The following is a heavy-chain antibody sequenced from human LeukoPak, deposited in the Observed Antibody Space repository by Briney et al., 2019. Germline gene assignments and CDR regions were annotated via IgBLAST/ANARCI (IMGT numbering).Heavy chain of an antibody. Sequence: SETLSLTCTVSGGSISTDYWTWIRQPAGKGLEWIGLIYTSGSTNYNPSLKSRVTMSVDTSKNQFSLKLTSVTAADTAVYYCASDFGYWGQGTLVTVSS. D-gene: IGHD3-10*01. V-gene: IGHV4-4*07. CDR1: GGSISTDY. J-gene: IGHJ4*02. CDR3: ASDFGY. CDR2: IYTSGST.